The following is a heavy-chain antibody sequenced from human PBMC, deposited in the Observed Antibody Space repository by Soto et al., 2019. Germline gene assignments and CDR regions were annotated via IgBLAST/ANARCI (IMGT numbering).Heavy chain of an antibody. J-gene: IGHJ6*02. Sequence: GGSLRLSCAASGFTFSSYAMHWVRQAPGKGLEWVAVISYDGSNKYYADSVKGRFTISRDNSRNTLYLQMNSLRAEDTAVYYCARDMQEGGYYYYGMDVWGQGTTVT. CDR3: ARDMQEGGYYYYGMDV. V-gene: IGHV3-30-3*01. D-gene: IGHD2-2*01. CDR1: GFTFSSYA. CDR2: ISYDGSNK.